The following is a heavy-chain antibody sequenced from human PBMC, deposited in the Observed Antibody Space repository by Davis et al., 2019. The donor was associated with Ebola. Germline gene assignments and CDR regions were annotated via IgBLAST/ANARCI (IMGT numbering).Heavy chain of an antibody. CDR1: GFNFDDSA. D-gene: IGHD3-22*01. Sequence: GGSLRLSCAASGFNFDDSAMHWVRQAPGKGLEWVSGINWDSGPIGYADTVKGRFTSSRDNAKNSLYLQMNSLRAENMAVYYCAKGHYYDSTFNYFDSWGRGTLVSVSS. CDR3: AKGHYYDSTFNYFDS. J-gene: IGHJ2*01. V-gene: IGHV3-9*03. CDR2: INWDSGPI.